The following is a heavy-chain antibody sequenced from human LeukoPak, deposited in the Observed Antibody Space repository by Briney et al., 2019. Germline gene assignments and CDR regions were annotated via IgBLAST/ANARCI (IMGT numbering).Heavy chain of an antibody. CDR2: ISAYNGNT. J-gene: IGHJ6*02. V-gene: IGHV1-18*01. CDR3: ARDLYCSSTSCITYYYYYGMDV. CDR1: GYTFTSYG. D-gene: IGHD2-2*01. Sequence: ASVKVSCKASGYTFTSYGISWVRQAPGQGLEWMGWISAYNGNTNYAQKLQGRVTMTTDTSTSTAYMELRSLRSGDTAVYYCARDLYCSSTSCITYYYYYGMDVWGQGTTVTVSS.